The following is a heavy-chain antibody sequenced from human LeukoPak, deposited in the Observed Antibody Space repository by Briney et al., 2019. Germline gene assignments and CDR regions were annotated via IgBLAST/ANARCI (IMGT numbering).Heavy chain of an antibody. CDR1: GGSFSGYY. J-gene: IGHJ4*02. D-gene: IGHD3-3*01. Sequence: PETLSLTCAVYGGSFSGYYWSWIRQPPGKGLEWIGEINHSGSTNYNPSLKSRVTISVDTSKNQFSLKLSSVTAADTAVYYCARAHYDFWSGYRYYFDYWGQGTLVTVSS. CDR2: INHSGST. V-gene: IGHV4-34*01. CDR3: ARAHYDFWSGYRYYFDY.